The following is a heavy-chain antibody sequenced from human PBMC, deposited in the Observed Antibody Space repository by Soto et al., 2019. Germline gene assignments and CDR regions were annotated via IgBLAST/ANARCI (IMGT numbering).Heavy chain of an antibody. D-gene: IGHD3-9*01. CDR3: ARGILTGYYSLEEGFDY. Sequence: GGSLRLSCAASGFTFSSYSMNWVRQAPGKGLEWVSSISSSSSYIYYADSVKGRFTISRDNAKNSLYLQMNSLRAEDTAVYYCARGILTGYYSLEEGFDYWGQGTLVTVSS. CDR1: GFTFSSYS. J-gene: IGHJ4*02. V-gene: IGHV3-21*01. CDR2: ISSSSSYI.